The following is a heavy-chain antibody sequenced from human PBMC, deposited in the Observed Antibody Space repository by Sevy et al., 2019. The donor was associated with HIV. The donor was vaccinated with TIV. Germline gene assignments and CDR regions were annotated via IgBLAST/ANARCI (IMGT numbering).Heavy chain of an antibody. D-gene: IGHD3-22*01. CDR3: AKRERSYYDSSGTYDAFDV. V-gene: IGHV3-33*03. Sequence: GGSLRLSCAASGFDFSTYDMHWVRQAPGKGLEWVAFISFDGSDKWYVDSVKGRFTISRDNSKNTLYVQMNTLRDEDTAVYYCAKRERSYYDSSGTYDAFDVWGQGTSVTVSS. CDR1: GFDFSTYD. CDR2: ISFDGSDK. J-gene: IGHJ3*01.